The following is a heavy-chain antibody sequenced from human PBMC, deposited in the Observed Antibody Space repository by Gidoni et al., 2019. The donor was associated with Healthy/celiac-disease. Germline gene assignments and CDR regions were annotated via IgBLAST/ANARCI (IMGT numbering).Heavy chain of an antibody. J-gene: IGHJ4*02. CDR1: GFTFSSYS. CDR2: ISSSSSYI. D-gene: IGHD1-7*01. CDR3: ARGSGTTIADY. V-gene: IGHV3-21*01. Sequence: EVQLVESGGGLVNPGWSLRLSCAASGFTFSSYSMNWFRQAPGKGLEWVSSISSSSSYIYYADSVKGRFTISRDNAKNSLYLQMNSLRAEDTAVYYCARGSGTTIADYWGQGTLVTVSS.